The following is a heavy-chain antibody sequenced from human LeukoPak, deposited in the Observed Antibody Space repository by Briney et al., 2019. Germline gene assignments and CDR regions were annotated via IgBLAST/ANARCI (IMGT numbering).Heavy chain of an antibody. V-gene: IGHV3-21*01. J-gene: IGHJ4*02. CDR1: GFTFSSYS. Sequence: GGSLRLSCAASGFTFSSYSMNWVRQAPGKGLEWASSISSSSSYIYYADSVKGRFTISRDNAKNSLYLQMNSLRAEDTAVYYCARGSFRGDLDYWGQGTLVTVSS. CDR2: ISSSSSYI. D-gene: IGHD3-16*01. CDR3: ARGSFRGDLDY.